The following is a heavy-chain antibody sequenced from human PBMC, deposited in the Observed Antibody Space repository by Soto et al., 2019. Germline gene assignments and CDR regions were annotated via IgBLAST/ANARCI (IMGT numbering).Heavy chain of an antibody. V-gene: IGHV3-53*01. CDR2: IYSGGST. J-gene: IGHJ3*02. Sequence: GGSLRLSCAASGFTVSSNYMSWVRQAPGKGLEWVSVIYSGGSTYYADSVKGRFTISRDNSKNTLYLQMNSLRAEDTAVYYCASRQYYYDSSGYSDAFDIWGQGTMVTVSS. CDR1: GFTVSSNY. D-gene: IGHD3-22*01. CDR3: ASRQYYYDSSGYSDAFDI.